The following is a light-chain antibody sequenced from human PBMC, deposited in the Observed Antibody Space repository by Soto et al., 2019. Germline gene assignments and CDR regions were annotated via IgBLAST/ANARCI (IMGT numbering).Light chain of an antibody. CDR2: SNN. V-gene: IGLV1-44*01. Sequence: QSVLTQPPSASATPGQRVTISCSGSSSNIGNNTVNWYQQVPGTAPNLLIYSNNRRPPGVPDRFSGSKSGTSASLAISGLQSDDEADYYCAAWDDSLNGPVFGGGTQLTVL. CDR3: AAWDDSLNGPV. J-gene: IGLJ3*02. CDR1: SSNIGNNT.